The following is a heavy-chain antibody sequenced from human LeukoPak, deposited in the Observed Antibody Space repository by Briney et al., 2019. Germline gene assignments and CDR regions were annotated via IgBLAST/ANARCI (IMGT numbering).Heavy chain of an antibody. D-gene: IGHD3-22*01. CDR2: ISSSGSTI. V-gene: IGHV3-11*04. CDR3: ARDPGEYYYDSSGSLDY. Sequence: GGSLRLSCVASGFTFSTYGMSWIRQAPGKGLEWVSYISSSGSTIYYADSVKGRFTISRDNAKNSLYLQMNSLRAEDTAVYYCARDPGEYYYDSSGSLDYWGQGTLVTVSS. CDR1: GFTFSTYG. J-gene: IGHJ4*02.